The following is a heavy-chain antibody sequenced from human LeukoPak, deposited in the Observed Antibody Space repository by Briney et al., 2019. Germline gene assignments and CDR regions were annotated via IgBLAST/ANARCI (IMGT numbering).Heavy chain of an antibody. V-gene: IGHV4-38-2*02. CDR3: ARLCVGSTVRGVTDY. D-gene: IGHD3-10*01. J-gene: IGHJ4*02. CDR1: GYSISNDYY. Sequence: SETLSLTCSVFGYSISNDYYWAWIRQPPGKGLEWIGEINHSGSTNYNPSLKSRVTISVDTSKNQFSLKLSSVTAADTAVYYCARLCVGSTVRGVTDYWGQGTLVTVSS. CDR2: INHSGST.